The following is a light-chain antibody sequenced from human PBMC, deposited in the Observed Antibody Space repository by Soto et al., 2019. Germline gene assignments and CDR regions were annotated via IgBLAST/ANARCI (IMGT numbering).Light chain of an antibody. V-gene: IGKV3-20*01. J-gene: IGKJ2*01. CDR2: GAS. CDR1: QSVGSSY. CDR3: QQYGSSPPYT. Sequence: EIVLTQSPGTLSLSPGERATLSCRASQSVGSSYLAWYQQKPGQAPRLLIYGASSRATGIPDKFIGSGSGTDFTLTISSLEPEDFAVYYCQQYGSSPPYTFGQGTKLEIK.